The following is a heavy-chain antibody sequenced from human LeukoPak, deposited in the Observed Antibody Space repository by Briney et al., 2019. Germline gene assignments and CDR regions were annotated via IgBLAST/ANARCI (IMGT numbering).Heavy chain of an antibody. CDR2: INSGSDLI. V-gene: IGHV3-48*01. D-gene: IGHD3-10*01. J-gene: IGHJ4*02. CDR3: ARHYGSREFDF. Sequence: GGSLRLSCRASGFPFSGFSMNWVRQAPGKGLQWISYINSGSDLIYYAASVKGRFTISRDNAKNSLYQEMNNLRAEDTAVYYCARHYGSREFDFWGQGTLVTVSS. CDR1: GFPFSGFS.